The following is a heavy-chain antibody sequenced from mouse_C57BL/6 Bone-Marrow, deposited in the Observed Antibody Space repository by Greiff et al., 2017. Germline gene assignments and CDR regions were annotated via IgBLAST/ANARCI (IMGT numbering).Heavy chain of an antibody. D-gene: IGHD4-1*01. J-gene: IGHJ1*03. Sequence: VQLQQSGAELVRPGASVKLSCTASGFNIKDDYIHWVQQRPEQGLEWIGWIDPEIGDTEYASKFQGKATITADTSYNTAYLQLSRLTSEDNAVYYCTTGTTCYWYFDVWGTGTTVTVSS. CDR1: GFNIKDDY. V-gene: IGHV14-4*01. CDR3: TTGTTCYWYFDV. CDR2: IDPEIGDT.